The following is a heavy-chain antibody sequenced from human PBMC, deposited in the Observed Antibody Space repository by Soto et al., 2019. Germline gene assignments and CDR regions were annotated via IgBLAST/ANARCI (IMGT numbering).Heavy chain of an antibody. D-gene: IGHD2-15*01. CDR3: ASGKSQMSQDRMGFYYYMDV. CDR1: GATFNDYT. J-gene: IGHJ6*03. Sequence: QVQLVQSGAEVKKPGSSVRISCSASGATFNDYTFTWVRRAPGQGLEWMGRVIPLLDSSNYAEKFQDRVTTTADRSTRTAHMQLSGLKSEDSAIYYCASGKSQMSQDRMGFYYYMDVWGKGTTVTVSS. CDR2: VIPLLDSS. V-gene: IGHV1-69*08.